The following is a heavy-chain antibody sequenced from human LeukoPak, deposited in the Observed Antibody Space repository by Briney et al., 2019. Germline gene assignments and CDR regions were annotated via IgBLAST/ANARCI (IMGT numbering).Heavy chain of an antibody. D-gene: IGHD3-10*01. CDR3: ARPRYGSGSYYSDY. J-gene: IGHJ4*02. CDR1: GYTFSTYG. V-gene: IGHV1-18*01. CDR2: ISGYNENT. Sequence: ASVKVSCKTSGYTFSTYGISWVRQAPGQGLEWMGWISGYNENTNFAQKLQGRVTTTTDTSTSTAYLELRSLRSDDTAVYYCARPRYGSGSYYSDYWGQGTLVTVSS.